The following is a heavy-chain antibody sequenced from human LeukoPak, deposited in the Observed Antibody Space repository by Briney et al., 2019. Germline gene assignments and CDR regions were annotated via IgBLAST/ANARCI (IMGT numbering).Heavy chain of an antibody. Sequence: SETLSLTCTVSGGSISSGDYYWSWIRQPPGKGLEWIGYIYYSGSTYYNPSLKSRVTISVDTSKNQFSLKLSSVTAADTAVYYCARVFPYYGMDVWGQGTTVTVSS. V-gene: IGHV4-30-4*01. CDR3: ARVFPYYGMDV. CDR2: IYYSGST. J-gene: IGHJ6*02. CDR1: GGSISSGDYY.